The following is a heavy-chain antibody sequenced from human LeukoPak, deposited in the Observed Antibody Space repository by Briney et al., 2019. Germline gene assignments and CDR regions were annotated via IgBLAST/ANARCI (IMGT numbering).Heavy chain of an antibody. V-gene: IGHV3-53*01. J-gene: IGHJ3*02. Sequence: PGGSLRLSCAASGFTVSSNYMSWVRQAPGKGLEWVSVIFSGGNTYYTDSVNGRFTISRDNSKNTLYLQMNRLRAEDTAVYYCARDGGWPGYFDIWGQGTMVTVSS. CDR3: ARDGGWPGYFDI. CDR1: GFTVSSNY. CDR2: IFSGGNT. D-gene: IGHD3-16*01.